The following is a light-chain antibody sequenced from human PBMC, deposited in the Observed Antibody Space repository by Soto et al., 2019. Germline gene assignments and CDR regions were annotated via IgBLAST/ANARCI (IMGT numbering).Light chain of an antibody. Sequence: MQLTQSPSSLSASVGDRVTISCRASQGVSTELAWYQQKPGKAPKLLIYAASTLQSGVPSRFSGSGSGTDFTLTFSGLQPEDFATYYCQQLNSYPYTFGQGTKLEIK. J-gene: IGKJ2*01. CDR3: QQLNSYPYT. CDR2: AAS. V-gene: IGKV1-9*01. CDR1: QGVSTE.